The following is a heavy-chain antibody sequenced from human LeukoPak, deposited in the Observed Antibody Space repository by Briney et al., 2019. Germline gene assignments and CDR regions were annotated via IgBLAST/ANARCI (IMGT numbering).Heavy chain of an antibody. D-gene: IGHD2-2*01. CDR2: ISGSGGST. CDR1: GFTFSSYA. J-gene: IGHJ4*02. V-gene: IGHV3-23*01. Sequence: GGSLRLSCAASGFTFSSYAMSWVRQAPGKGLEWVSAISGSGGSTYYADSVEGRFTISRDNSKNTLYLRMNSLRAEDTAVYYCAKADCSSTSCYFDYWGQGTLVTVSS. CDR3: AKADCSSTSCYFDY.